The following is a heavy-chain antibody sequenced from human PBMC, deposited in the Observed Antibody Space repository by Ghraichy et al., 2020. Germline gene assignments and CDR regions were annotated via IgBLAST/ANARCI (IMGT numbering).Heavy chain of an antibody. J-gene: IGHJ5*02. D-gene: IGHD2-2*01. CDR3: ARQPRSRSMSNRGTVVDP. CDR1: GFTFSTYW. V-gene: IGHV3-7*01. CDR2: MKLDGSEG. Sequence: GGSLRLSCAASGFTFSTYWMTWVRQAPGKGLEWVANMKLDGSEGYYVDSVRGRFSISRDNAKNSLYLQMNSLKVEDTAGYYCARQPRSRSMSNRGTVVDPWGQGTLVTVSS.